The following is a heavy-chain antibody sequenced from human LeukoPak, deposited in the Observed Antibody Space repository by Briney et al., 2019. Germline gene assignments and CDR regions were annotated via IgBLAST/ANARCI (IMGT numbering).Heavy chain of an antibody. D-gene: IGHD2/OR15-2a*01. Sequence: GGSLRLSCAASGFPFSNYPMNWVRQAPGKGLEWVSYISSSGSPIYYADSVRGRFTISRDNAKDSLSLRMNSLRAEDTAVYYCARDLPTLIPGFDPWGQGTLVTVSS. CDR1: GFPFSNYP. J-gene: IGHJ5*02. CDR3: ARDLPTLIPGFDP. V-gene: IGHV3-48*04. CDR2: ISSSGSPI.